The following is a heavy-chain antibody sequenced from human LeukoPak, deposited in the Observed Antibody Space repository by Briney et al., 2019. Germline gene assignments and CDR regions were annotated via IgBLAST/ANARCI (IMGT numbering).Heavy chain of an antibody. Sequence: SVKVSCKASGYTFTSYYMHWVRQAPGQGLEWMGGIIPIFGTANYAQKFQGRVTITADKSTSTAYMELSSLRSEDTAVYYCARNHQGSGSYRIYYFDYWGQGTLVTVSS. D-gene: IGHD3-10*01. CDR2: IIPIFGTA. CDR3: ARNHQGSGSYRIYYFDY. CDR1: GYTFTSYY. J-gene: IGHJ4*02. V-gene: IGHV1-69*06.